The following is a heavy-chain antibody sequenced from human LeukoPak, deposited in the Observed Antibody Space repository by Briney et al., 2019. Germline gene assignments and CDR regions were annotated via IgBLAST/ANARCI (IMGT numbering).Heavy chain of an antibody. V-gene: IGHV4-34*01. CDR2: INHSGST. Sequence: SGTLSLTCAVYLGSFSGYYWSWIGQPPGTEVAWIGEINHSGSTNHNPSLKSRVTISVDTSKNQFSLKLSSVTAADTAVYYFARSSGGGIVVVPAACCWFDPGGQGTLVTVSS. CDR3: ARSSGGGIVVVPAACCWFDP. CDR1: LGSFSGYY. D-gene: IGHD2-2*01. J-gene: IGHJ5*02.